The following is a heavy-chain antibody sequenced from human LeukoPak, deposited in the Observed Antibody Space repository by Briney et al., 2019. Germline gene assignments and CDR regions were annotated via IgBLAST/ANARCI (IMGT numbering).Heavy chain of an antibody. CDR3: ARDPNIVLMVYAQKDNWFDP. V-gene: IGHV1-69*05. D-gene: IGHD2-8*01. CDR1: GGTFSSYA. J-gene: IGHJ5*02. Sequence: SVKVSCKASGGTFSSYAISWVRQAPGQGLEWMGGIIPIFGTANYAQKLQGRVTMTTDTSTSTAYMELRSLRSDDTAVYYCARDPNIVLMVYAQKDNWFDPWGQGTLVTVSS. CDR2: IIPIFGTA.